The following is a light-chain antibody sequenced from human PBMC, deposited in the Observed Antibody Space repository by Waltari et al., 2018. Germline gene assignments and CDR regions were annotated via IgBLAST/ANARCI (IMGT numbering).Light chain of an antibody. V-gene: IGKV3-15*01. Sequence: EIVMTQSPATLSVSPGERATLSCRASQSVSSNFAWYQQKPGQAPRLLIYGASTRATGIPARFSGSGSGTEFTLTISSLQSEDFAVYYCHQYNNWPPKTFGQGTKVEIK. CDR3: HQYNNWPPKT. CDR1: QSVSSN. CDR2: GAS. J-gene: IGKJ1*01.